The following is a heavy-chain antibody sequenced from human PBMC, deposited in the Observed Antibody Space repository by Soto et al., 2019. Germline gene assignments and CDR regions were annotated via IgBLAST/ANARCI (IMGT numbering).Heavy chain of an antibody. Sequence: EVQLVESGGGLVQPGGSLRLSCAASGFTFSSYWMNWVRQAPGKGLEWVANIKEDGSEKNYVDSVKGRFIVSRDNAKESLFLQMNSLIAEDTAVYYCARGQYGGKGYWGQGTLVTVSS. CDR2: IKEDGSEK. J-gene: IGHJ4*02. CDR1: GFTFSSYW. D-gene: IGHD2-15*01. V-gene: IGHV3-7*03. CDR3: ARGQYGGKGY.